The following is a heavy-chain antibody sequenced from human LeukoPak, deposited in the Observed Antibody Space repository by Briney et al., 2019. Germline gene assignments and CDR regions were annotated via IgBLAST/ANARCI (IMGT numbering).Heavy chain of an antibody. CDR3: ARDVGWGFDY. CDR1: GFTFSRYW. Sequence: GGSLRLSCAASGFTFSRYWMTWVRQAPGKGLEWVANVNEGGSDKYYVGSVKGRFTISRDNAKNSLYLQMNSLRVEDTAVYYCARDVGWGFDYWGQGTLVTVSS. J-gene: IGHJ4*02. CDR2: VNEGGSDK. V-gene: IGHV3-7*01. D-gene: IGHD7-27*01.